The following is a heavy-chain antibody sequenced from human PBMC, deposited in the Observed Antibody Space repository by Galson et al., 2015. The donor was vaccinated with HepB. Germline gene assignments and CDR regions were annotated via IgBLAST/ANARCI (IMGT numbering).Heavy chain of an antibody. CDR2: IIPMLDLA. Sequence: SVKVSCKASGGSFNSYTINWVRQAPGQGLEWMGRIIPMLDLANSAQKFQGRVTMTADRSTTTAYMELTSLTSDDTAVYFCARDLKSDSGLPGGYDVWGQGTTVSVSS. D-gene: IGHD6-19*01. J-gene: IGHJ6*02. V-gene: IGHV1-69*04. CDR3: ARDLKSDSGLPGGYDV. CDR1: GGSFNSYT.